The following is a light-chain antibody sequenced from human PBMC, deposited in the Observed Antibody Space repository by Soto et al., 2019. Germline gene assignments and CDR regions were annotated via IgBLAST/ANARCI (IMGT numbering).Light chain of an antibody. J-gene: IGKJ4*01. V-gene: IGKV1-39*01. CDR1: QNIKKY. CDR2: TAS. Sequence: DIQMTQSPSALSASGGDRVNITCRASQNIKKYLNWYRQKPGKAPDLLIYTASSLQVGFPSRFSGSGSGTDFSLTITSLQPEDSAIYLCQQSFSAPLTFGGGTKVEIK. CDR3: QQSFSAPLT.